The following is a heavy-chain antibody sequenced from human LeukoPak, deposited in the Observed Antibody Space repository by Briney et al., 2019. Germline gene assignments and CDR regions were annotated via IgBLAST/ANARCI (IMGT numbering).Heavy chain of an antibody. J-gene: IGHJ4*02. Sequence: GSLRLSCAASGFTFSRYVMSWVRQAPGKGLEWIGYIYYSGSTNYNPSLKSRVTISVDTSKNQFSLKLSSVTAADTAVYYCASLEKSAAGPYYFDYWGQGTLVTVSS. CDR2: IYYSGST. CDR1: GFTFSRYV. V-gene: IGHV4-59*08. D-gene: IGHD6-13*01. CDR3: ASLEKSAAGPYYFDY.